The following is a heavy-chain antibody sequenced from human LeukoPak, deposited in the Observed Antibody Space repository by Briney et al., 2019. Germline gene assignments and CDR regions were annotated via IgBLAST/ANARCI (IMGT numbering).Heavy chain of an antibody. CDR3: ATGLGYCSSTSCLSWFDP. CDR1: GGSFSGYY. CDR2: INHSGST. V-gene: IGHV4-34*01. Sequence: SETLSLTCAVYGGSFSGYYWSWIRQPPGKGLEWIGEINHSGSTNYNPSLKSRVTISVDTSKNQFSLKLSSVTAADTAVYYCATGLGYCSSTSCLSWFDPWGQGTLVTVSS. J-gene: IGHJ5*02. D-gene: IGHD2-2*01.